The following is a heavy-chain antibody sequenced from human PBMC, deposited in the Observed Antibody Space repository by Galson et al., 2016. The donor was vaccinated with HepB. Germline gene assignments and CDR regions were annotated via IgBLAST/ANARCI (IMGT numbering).Heavy chain of an antibody. V-gene: IGHV3-53*01. J-gene: IGHJ4*02. CDR2: IYSCGTK. Sequence: SLRLSCAASGFTASSNYMSWVRQAPGKGLEGASVIYSCGTKFYEDAVTGRFTIPRDTSKNTLYLQMNSLTAEDTAVYYCATAPTLGYWGQGTLVTVSS. CDR3: ATAPTLGY. D-gene: IGHD3-16*01. CDR1: GFTASSNY.